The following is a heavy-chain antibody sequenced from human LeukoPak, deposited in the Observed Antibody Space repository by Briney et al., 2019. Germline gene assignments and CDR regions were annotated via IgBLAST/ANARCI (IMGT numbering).Heavy chain of an antibody. CDR2: ISSSSSYI. CDR1: GFTFSSYS. V-gene: IGHV3-21*01. Sequence: GGSLRLSCAASGFTFSSYSMNWVRQAPGKGLEWVSSISSSSSYIYYADSVKGRFTISRDNSKNTLYLQMNSLRAEDTAVYYCAGSRGYSYGYDYWGQGTLVTVSS. J-gene: IGHJ4*02. CDR3: AGSRGYSYGYDY. D-gene: IGHD5-18*01.